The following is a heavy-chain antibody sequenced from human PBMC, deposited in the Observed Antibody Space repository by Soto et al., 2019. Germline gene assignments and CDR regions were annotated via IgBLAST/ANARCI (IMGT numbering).Heavy chain of an antibody. J-gene: IGHJ3*02. CDR2: IGTAGDT. CDR1: GFTFSSYD. V-gene: IGHV3-13*01. Sequence: GGSVRLSCAASGFTFSSYDMHWVRQATGKGLEWVSAIGTAGDTYYPGSVKGRFTISRENAKNSLYLQMNSLRAEDTAVYYCAREGGLGGWARDACDIRGQRTMVPVSS. D-gene: IGHD6-19*01. CDR3: AREGGLGGWARDACDI.